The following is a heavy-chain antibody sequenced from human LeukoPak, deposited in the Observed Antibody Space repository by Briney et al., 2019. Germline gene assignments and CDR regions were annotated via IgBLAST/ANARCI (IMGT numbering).Heavy chain of an antibody. J-gene: IGHJ6*02. CDR2: INPNSGGT. CDR3: ARAMSLSVPAAIPYYYYGMDV. V-gene: IGHV1-2*02. Sequence: ASVKVSCMASGYTFTGYYMHWVRQAPGQGVEWMGWINPNSGGTNYAQKFQGRVTITRDTSISTAYMELSRLRSDDTAVYYCARAMSLSVPAAIPYYYYGMDVWGQGTTVTVSS. CDR1: GYTFTGYY. D-gene: IGHD2-2*01.